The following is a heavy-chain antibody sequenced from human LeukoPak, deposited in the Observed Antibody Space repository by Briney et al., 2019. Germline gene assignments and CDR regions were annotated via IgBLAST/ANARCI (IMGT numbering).Heavy chain of an antibody. CDR2: RYYSGST. J-gene: IGHJ5*02. CDR3: AREEYRSGHTGGCFDP. CDR1: GDSVSSNNYY. D-gene: IGHD6-19*01. V-gene: IGHV4-39*01. Sequence: SETLSLTCTVSGDSVSSNNYYWGWIRQPPGKGLEWIGSRYYSGSTGYNPSLKSRVTVSVDTSKNEFTLKLSSVTAADTAVYYCAREEYRSGHTGGCFDPRGQGTPVTVSS.